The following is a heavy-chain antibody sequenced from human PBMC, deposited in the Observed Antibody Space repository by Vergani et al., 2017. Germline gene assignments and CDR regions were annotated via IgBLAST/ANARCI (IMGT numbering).Heavy chain of an antibody. V-gene: IGHV4-4*07. CDR1: GGSISSYY. CDR2: IYTSGST. D-gene: IGHD3-22*01. J-gene: IGHJ4*02. Sequence: QVQLQESGPGLVKPSETLSLTCTVSGGSISSYYWSWIRQPAGKGREWIGRIYTSGSTNYNPSLKSRVTMSVDTSKKQFSLKLSSVTAADTAVYYCARVPLSYDSSGYYWGYFDYWGQGTLVTVSS. CDR3: ARVPLSYDSSGYYWGYFDY.